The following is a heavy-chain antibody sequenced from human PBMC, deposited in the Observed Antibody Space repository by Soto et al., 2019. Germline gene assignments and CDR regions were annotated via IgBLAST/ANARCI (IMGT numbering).Heavy chain of an antibody. Sequence: SVKVSCKASAGTFSSYAISWVRQPPRQGLEWMGGIIPIFGTANYAQKFQGRVTITADESTSTAYMELSSLGSEDTAVYYCARGMIVVVITTFYYYGMDVWGQGTTVTVS. V-gene: IGHV1-69*13. CDR1: AGTFSSYA. CDR2: IIPIFGTA. J-gene: IGHJ6*02. D-gene: IGHD3-22*01. CDR3: ARGMIVVVITTFYYYGMDV.